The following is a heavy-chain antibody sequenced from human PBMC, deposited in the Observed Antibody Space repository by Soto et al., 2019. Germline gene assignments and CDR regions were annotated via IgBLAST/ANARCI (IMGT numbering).Heavy chain of an antibody. CDR3: ARGGGGGLHAFDI. V-gene: IGHV3-33*01. CDR2: IWYDRSNK. Sequence: QVQLVESGGGVVQPGRSLRLSCAASGFTFSSYGMHWVRQAPGKGLEWVAVIWYDRSNKYYADSVKGRFTISRDNSKNTLYLQMNSLRAEDTAVYYCARGGGGGLHAFDIWGQGTMVTVSS. CDR1: GFTFSSYG. D-gene: IGHD3-16*01. J-gene: IGHJ3*02.